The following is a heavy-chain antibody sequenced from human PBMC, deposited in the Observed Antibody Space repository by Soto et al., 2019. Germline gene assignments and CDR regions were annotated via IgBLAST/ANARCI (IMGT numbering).Heavy chain of an antibody. V-gene: IGHV3-73*01. D-gene: IGHD3-16*02. CDR1: GFTFSGSA. CDR3: TRLSTAGYQNTETPYYYYYGLEV. J-gene: IGHJ6*02. Sequence: GGSLRLSCAASGFTFSGSAMHWVRQASGKGLEWVGRIRSKANSYATAYAASVKGRFTISRDDSKNTAYLQMNSLKTEDTAVYLCTRLSTAGYQNTETPYYYYYGLEVSGQGTTVIVSS. CDR2: IRSKANSYAT.